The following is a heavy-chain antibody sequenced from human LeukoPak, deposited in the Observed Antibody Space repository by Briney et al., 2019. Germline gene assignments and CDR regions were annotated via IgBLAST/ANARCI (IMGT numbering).Heavy chain of an antibody. J-gene: IGHJ4*02. CDR2: FDPEDGET. CDR1: GYTFTSYD. D-gene: IGHD3-16*01. Sequence: GASVKVSCKASGYTFTSYDINWVRQATGQGLEWMGGFDPEDGETIYAQKFQGRVTMTEDTSTDTAYMELSSLRSEDTAVYYCATDRGGGGHFDYWGQGTLVTVSS. V-gene: IGHV1-24*01. CDR3: ATDRGGGGHFDY.